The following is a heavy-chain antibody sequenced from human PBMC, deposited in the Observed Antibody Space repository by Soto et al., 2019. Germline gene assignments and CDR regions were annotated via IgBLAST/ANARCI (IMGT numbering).Heavy chain of an antibody. CDR1: SGSINKYC. CDR3: ARQGENDYFDF. D-gene: IGHD3-16*01. CDR2: ICDSGST. V-gene: IGHV4-59*08. Sequence: QVQLQESGPGLVKPSETLSLTCTVSSGSINKYCWSWIRQPPGKELEWIGYICDSGSTNYNPSLTSRVTMSVDTSKNQFSLILSSMTAADTAIYYCARQGENDYFDFWGQGALVTVSS. J-gene: IGHJ4*02.